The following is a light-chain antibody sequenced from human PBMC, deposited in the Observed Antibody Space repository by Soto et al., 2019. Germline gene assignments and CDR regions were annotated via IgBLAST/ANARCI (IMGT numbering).Light chain of an antibody. CDR2: GAS. V-gene: IGKV3-11*01. Sequence: EIVLTQSPGTLSLSPGERATLSCRASQSVSTYLAWYQQQPGRAPRLLIYGASNRATGIPDRFSGSGSGTDFTLTISSLEPEDFAVYYCQQRSNWPPITFGQGTRLEIK. CDR3: QQRSNWPPIT. CDR1: QSVSTY. J-gene: IGKJ5*01.